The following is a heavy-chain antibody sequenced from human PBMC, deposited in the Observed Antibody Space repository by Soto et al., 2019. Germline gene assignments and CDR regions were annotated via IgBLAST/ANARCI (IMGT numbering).Heavy chain of an antibody. CDR1: GYTFTSYY. J-gene: IGHJ6*02. D-gene: IGHD3-9*01. V-gene: IGHV1-46*01. Sequence: ASVKVSCNASGYTFTSYYVHWVRQAPGQGLEWMGIINPSGGSTSYAQKFQGRVTMTRDTSTSTVYMELSSLRSEDTAVYYCARDLIEFENYDILTGLNYYGMDVWGQGTTVTVSS. CDR2: INPSGGST. CDR3: ARDLIEFENYDILTGLNYYGMDV.